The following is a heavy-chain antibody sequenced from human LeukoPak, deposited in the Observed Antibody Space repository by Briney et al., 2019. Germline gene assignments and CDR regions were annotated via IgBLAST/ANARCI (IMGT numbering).Heavy chain of an antibody. CDR1: GGTFSSYA. D-gene: IGHD2-15*01. J-gene: IGHJ4*02. Sequence: ASVKVSCKASGGTFSSYAMHWVRQAPGKGLEYVSAISSNGGSTYYADSVKGRFTISRDNSKNTLYLQMSSLRAEDTAVYYCVKDSHFGMACSGGSCSFDYWGQGTLVTVSS. CDR2: ISSNGGST. V-gene: IGHV3-64D*06. CDR3: VKDSHFGMACSGGSCSFDY.